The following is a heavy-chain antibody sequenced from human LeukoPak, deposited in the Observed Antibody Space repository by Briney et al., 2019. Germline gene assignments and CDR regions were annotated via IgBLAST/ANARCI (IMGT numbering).Heavy chain of an antibody. J-gene: IGHJ4*02. CDR1: GASISSSSYY. CDR2: IYYSGST. Sequence: SETLSLTCTVSGASISSSSYYWGWIRQPPGKGLEWIGSIYYSGSTYYNPSLKSRVTISVDTSKNQFSLKLSSVTAADTAVHYCARDSQVAGTDYWGQGTLVTVSS. D-gene: IGHD6-19*01. CDR3: ARDSQVAGTDY. V-gene: IGHV4-39*07.